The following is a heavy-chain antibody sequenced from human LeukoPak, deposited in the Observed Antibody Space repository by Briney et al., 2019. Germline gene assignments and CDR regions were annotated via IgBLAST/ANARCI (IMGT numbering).Heavy chain of an antibody. CDR1: TYTFTRYG. D-gene: IGHD7-27*01. J-gene: IGHJ4*02. CDR3: ARGPHWDPHFDY. CDR2: INPNSGGT. V-gene: IGHV1-2*02. Sequence: ASVKVSCKASTYTFTRYGISWVRQAPGQGLEWMGWINPNSGGTNSAQKFQGRVTMTRDTSISTAYMELTRLRSDDTAVYYCARGPHWDPHFDYWGQGTLVTVSS.